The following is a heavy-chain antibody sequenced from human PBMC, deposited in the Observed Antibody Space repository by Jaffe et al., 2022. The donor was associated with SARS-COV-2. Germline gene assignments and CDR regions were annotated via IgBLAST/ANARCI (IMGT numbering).Heavy chain of an antibody. CDR2: ISGSGGST. J-gene: IGHJ4*02. CDR1: GFTFSSYA. V-gene: IGHV3-23*04. Sequence: EVQLVESGGGLVQPGGSLRLSCAASGFTFSSYAMSWVRQAPGKGLEWVSAISGSGGSTYYADSVKGRFTISRDNSKNTLYLQMNSLRAEDTAVYYCAKGGLRWLPTGYYFDYWGQGTLVTVSS. D-gene: IGHD4-17*01. CDR3: AKGGLRWLPTGYYFDY.